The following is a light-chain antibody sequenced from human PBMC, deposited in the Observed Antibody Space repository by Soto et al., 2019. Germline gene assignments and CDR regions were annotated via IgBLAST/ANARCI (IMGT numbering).Light chain of an antibody. J-gene: IGKJ1*01. V-gene: IGKV1-5*03. CDR1: QSISSW. Sequence: DIQMTQSPSTLSASVGDRVTITCRASQSISSWLAWYQQKPGTAPKLLIYKASTLQSGVPSRFRASGSGTEFTLTTISLQRDDSATYYCEQYNDNWTCGRGTKVEIK. CDR2: KAS. CDR3: EQYNDNWT.